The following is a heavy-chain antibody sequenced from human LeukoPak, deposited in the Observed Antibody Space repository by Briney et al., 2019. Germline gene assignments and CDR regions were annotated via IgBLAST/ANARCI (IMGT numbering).Heavy chain of an antibody. D-gene: IGHD3-22*01. CDR2: IYPGDSDT. V-gene: IGHV5-51*01. Sequence: GESLQISCKGSGYSFTSYWIGWVRQMPGKGLEWMGIIYPGDSDTRYSPSFQGQVTISADKSISTAYLQWSSLKASDTAMYYCARQEYYYDSSDSPHFDYWGQGTLVTVSS. CDR1: GYSFTSYW. J-gene: IGHJ4*02. CDR3: ARQEYYYDSSDSPHFDY.